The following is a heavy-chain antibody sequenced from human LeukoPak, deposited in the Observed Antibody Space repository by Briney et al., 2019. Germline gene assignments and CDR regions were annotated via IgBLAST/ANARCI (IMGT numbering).Heavy chain of an antibody. J-gene: IGHJ4*02. CDR1: GGSISSYY. CDR3: ASQTTVTADFDY. V-gene: IGHV4-59*01. CDR2: IYYSGST. D-gene: IGHD4-11*01. Sequence: KASETLSLTCTVSGGSISSYYWSWIRQPPGKGLEWIGYIYYSGSTNYNPSLKSRVTIPVDTSKNQFSLKLSSVTAADTAVYYCASQTTVTADFDYWGQGTLVTVSS.